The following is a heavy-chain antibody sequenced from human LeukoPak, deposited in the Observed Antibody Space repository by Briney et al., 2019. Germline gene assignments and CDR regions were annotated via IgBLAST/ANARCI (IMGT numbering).Heavy chain of an antibody. V-gene: IGHV4-31*03. CDR2: IYYSGST. CDR3: ASSRGRYFDWFDAFDI. D-gene: IGHD3-9*01. CDR1: GGSISSGGYY. J-gene: IGHJ3*02. Sequence: SETLSLTCTVSGGSISSGGYYWSWIRQHPGKGLEWIGYIYYSGSTYYNPSLKSRVTISVDTSKNQFSRKLSSVTAADTAVYYCASSRGRYFDWFDAFDIWGQGTMVTVSS.